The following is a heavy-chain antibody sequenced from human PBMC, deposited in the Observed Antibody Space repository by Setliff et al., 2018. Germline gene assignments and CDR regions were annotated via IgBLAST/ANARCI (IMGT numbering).Heavy chain of an antibody. D-gene: IGHD4-4*01. Sequence: ASVKVSCKASGYTFTSYGISWVRQAPGQGLEWMGGIIPILGIVDYAQKLQGRVTITADKSTSTAYMELSSLRSEDTAVYHCATRTTATTIGWFDPWGQGTLVTAPQ. V-gene: IGHV1-69*10. CDR3: ATRTTATTIGWFDP. CDR1: GYTFTSYG. J-gene: IGHJ5*02. CDR2: IIPILGIV.